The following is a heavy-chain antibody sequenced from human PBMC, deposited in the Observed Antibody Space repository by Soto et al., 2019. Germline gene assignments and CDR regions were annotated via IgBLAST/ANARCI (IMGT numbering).Heavy chain of an antibody. J-gene: IGHJ5*02. V-gene: IGHV1-69*13. CDR3: ARGSPYCTNGVCNNWFDP. Sequence: SVKVSCKASGGTFSSYAISWVRQAPGQGLEWMGGIIPIFGTANYAQKFQGRVTITADESTSTAYMELSSLRSEDTAVYYCARGSPYCTNGVCNNWFDPWGQGALVTVSS. CDR1: GGTFSSYA. D-gene: IGHD2-8*01. CDR2: IIPIFGTA.